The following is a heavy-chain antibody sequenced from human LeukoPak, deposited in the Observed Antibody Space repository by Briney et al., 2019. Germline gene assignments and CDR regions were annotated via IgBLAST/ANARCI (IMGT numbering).Heavy chain of an antibody. CDR2: IDSSGGYM. V-gene: IGHV3-21*06. J-gene: IGHJ4*02. CDR1: GFTFNTYS. CDR3: LRGGRRDY. Sequence: GGSLRLSCEASGFTFNTYSMNWARQAPGKGLEWVSSIDSSGGYMFYADSVKGRFIISRDNAKDSLYLQMNSLRVEGTAVYYCLRGGRRDYWGQGTLVTVSS.